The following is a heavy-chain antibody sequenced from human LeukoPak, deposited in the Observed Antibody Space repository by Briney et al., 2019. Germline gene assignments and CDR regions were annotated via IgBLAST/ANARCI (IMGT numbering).Heavy chain of an antibody. Sequence: PGGSLRLSCAASGFTFSSYAMSWVRQAPGKGLEWVSAISGSGGSTYYADSVKGWFTISRDNSKNTLYLQMNSLRAGDTAVYYCAKGDSSGEYYYYYYGMDVWGQGTTVTVSS. CDR2: ISGSGGST. CDR3: AKGDSSGEYYYYYYGMDV. D-gene: IGHD3-22*01. CDR1: GFTFSSYA. J-gene: IGHJ6*02. V-gene: IGHV3-23*01.